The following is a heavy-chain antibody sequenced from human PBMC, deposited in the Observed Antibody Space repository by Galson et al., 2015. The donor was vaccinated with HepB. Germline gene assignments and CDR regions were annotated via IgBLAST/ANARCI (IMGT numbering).Heavy chain of an antibody. Sequence: TLSLTCTVSGGFISSGDYYWSWIRQPPGKGLEWIGYIYYSGSTYYSPSLKSRVTISVDTSKNQFSLKLASVTAADTAVYYCARGITMVRGPVRNWFDPCGQGTLVTVSS. J-gene: IGHJ5*02. CDR3: ARGITMVRGPVRNWFDP. D-gene: IGHD3-10*01. V-gene: IGHV4-30-4*01. CDR1: GGFISSGDYY. CDR2: IYYSGST.